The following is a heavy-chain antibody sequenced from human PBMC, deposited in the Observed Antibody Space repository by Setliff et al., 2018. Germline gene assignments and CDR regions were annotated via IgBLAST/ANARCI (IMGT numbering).Heavy chain of an antibody. CDR2: ISSSSSPI. Sequence: GGSLRLSCAASGLIFGNYAMNWVRQAPGKGLEWVSYISSSSSPIYYADSVKGRFIISRDNSKNALYLQMNSLRAEDTAVYFCAKESGAHYFYYYYMDVWGKGTTVTVSS. D-gene: IGHD2-15*01. CDR1: GLIFGNYA. V-gene: IGHV3-48*01. CDR3: AKESGAHYFYYYYMDV. J-gene: IGHJ6*03.